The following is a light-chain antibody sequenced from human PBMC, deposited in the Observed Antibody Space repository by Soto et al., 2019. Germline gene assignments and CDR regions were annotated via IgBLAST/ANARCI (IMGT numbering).Light chain of an antibody. V-gene: IGKV1D-13*01. Sequence: AIQLTQSPSSLSASVGDRFTITFRSSQGISSALAWYQQKPGKAPKLLIYDASSLESGVPSRFSGSGSGTDFTLTISSLQPEDFATYYCQQFNNYPSITFGQGTRLEIK. CDR2: DAS. CDR1: QGISSA. J-gene: IGKJ5*01. CDR3: QQFNNYPSIT.